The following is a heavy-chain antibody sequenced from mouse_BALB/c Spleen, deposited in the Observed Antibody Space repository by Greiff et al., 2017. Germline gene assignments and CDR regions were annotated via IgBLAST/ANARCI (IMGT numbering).Heavy chain of an antibody. CDR3: ARWGTTRDYYAMDY. D-gene: IGHD1-1*01. CDR1: GYTFTSYN. Sequence: LQQPGAELVKPGASVKMSCKASGYTFTSYNMHWVKQTPGQGLEWIGAIYPGNGDTSYNQKFKGKATLTADKSSSTAYMQLSSLTSEDSAVYYCARWGTTRDYYAMDYGGQGTSVTVSA. J-gene: IGHJ4*01. V-gene: IGHV1-12*01. CDR2: IYPGNGDT.